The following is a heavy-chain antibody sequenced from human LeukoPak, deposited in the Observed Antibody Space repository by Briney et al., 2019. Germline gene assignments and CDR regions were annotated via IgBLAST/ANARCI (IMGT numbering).Heavy chain of an antibody. CDR3: ARDSAVATYYGVDV. CDR2: IQSDGNEK. Sequence: TGGSLRLSCGASGFTSRDYWMSWVRQAPGKGLEWVANIQSDGNEKNYIDSVQGRFTISRDNAKTSLYLQMNSLRAEDTAVYYCARDSAVATYYGVDVWGQGTTVTVSS. CDR1: GFTSRDYW. D-gene: IGHD6-19*01. V-gene: IGHV3-7*01. J-gene: IGHJ6*02.